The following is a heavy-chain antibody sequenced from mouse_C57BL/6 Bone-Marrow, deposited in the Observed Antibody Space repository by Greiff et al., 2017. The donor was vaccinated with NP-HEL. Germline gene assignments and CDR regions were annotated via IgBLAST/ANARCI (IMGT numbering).Heavy chain of an antibody. CDR3: ARYDGYYEAY. J-gene: IGHJ3*01. CDR2: IYPRSGNT. Sequence: QVQLQQSGAELARPGASVKLSCKASGSTFPGYGISWVKQRTGQGLEWIGEIYPRSGNTYSNEKFKGKATLTADKSSSTAYMELRSLTSEDSAVYFCARYDGYYEAYWGQGTLVTVSA. V-gene: IGHV1-81*01. CDR1: GSTFPGYG. D-gene: IGHD2-3*01.